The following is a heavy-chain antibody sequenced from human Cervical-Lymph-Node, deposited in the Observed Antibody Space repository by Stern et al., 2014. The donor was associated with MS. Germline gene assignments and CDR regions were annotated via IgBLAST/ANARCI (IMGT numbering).Heavy chain of an antibody. V-gene: IGHV3-30*03. CDR1: GFIFSSYG. D-gene: IGHD3-22*01. J-gene: IGHJ4*02. CDR2: ISYDGSNK. CDR3: ARDISSASYAGAFDH. Sequence: DQLVESGGGVVQPGRSLRLSCAASGFIFSSYGMHWVRQAPGKGLEWVAVISYDGSNKYYADSVKGRFTISRDNSQYTLTLQMNSLRAEDTAVYYCARDISSASYAGAFDHWGQGTLVTVSS.